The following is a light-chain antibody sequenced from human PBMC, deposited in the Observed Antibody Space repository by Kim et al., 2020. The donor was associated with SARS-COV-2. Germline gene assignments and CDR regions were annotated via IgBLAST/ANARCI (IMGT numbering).Light chain of an antibody. CDR2: QDT. J-gene: IGLJ2*01. Sequence: SVALGKTARITCAGNNLGKKYAFWYQQKPGQAPVLVIYQDTKRPSGIPERFSGSNSGNTATLTISGTQARDEADYYCQVWDSSTYVFGGGTKLTVL. V-gene: IGLV3-1*01. CDR1: NLGKKY. CDR3: QVWDSSTYV.